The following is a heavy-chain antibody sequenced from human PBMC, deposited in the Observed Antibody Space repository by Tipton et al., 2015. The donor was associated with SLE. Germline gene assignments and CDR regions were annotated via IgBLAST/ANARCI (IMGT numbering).Heavy chain of an antibody. CDR3: ASKDGYNSPVAFDI. D-gene: IGHD5-24*01. CDR2: IYTSGST. Sequence: TLSLTCTVSGGSISSYYWSWIRQPAGKGLEWIGRIYTSGSTNYNPSLKSRVTISVDTSKNQFSLKLSSVTAADTAVYYCASKDGYNSPVAFDIWGQGTMVTVSS. V-gene: IGHV4-4*07. CDR1: GGSISSYY. J-gene: IGHJ3*02.